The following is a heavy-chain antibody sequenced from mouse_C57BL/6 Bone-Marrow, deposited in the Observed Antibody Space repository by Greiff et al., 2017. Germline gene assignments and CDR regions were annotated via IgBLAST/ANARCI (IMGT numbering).Heavy chain of an antibody. Sequence: EVKLQQSGGGLVKPGGSLKLSCAASGFTFSSYAMSWVRQTPEKRLEWVATISDGGSYTYYPDNVKGRFTISRDNAKNNLYLQMSHLKSEDTAMYYCAREDYYAFSWFAYWGQGTLVTVSA. CDR3: AREDYYAFSWFAY. J-gene: IGHJ3*01. CDR1: GFTFSSYA. CDR2: ISDGGSYT. D-gene: IGHD1-1*01. V-gene: IGHV5-4*01.